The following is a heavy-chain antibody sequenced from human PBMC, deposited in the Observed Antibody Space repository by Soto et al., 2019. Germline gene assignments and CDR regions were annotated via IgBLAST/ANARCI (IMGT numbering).Heavy chain of an antibody. D-gene: IGHD3-3*02. CDR3: ARGFRPQTHYYYYYSGMDV. V-gene: IGHV1-8*01. CDR1: GYTFTSYD. Sequence: GASVKVSCKASGYTFTSYDINWVRQATGQGLEWMGWMNPNSGNTGYAQKFQGRVTMTRNTSISTAYMELSSLRSEDTAVYYCARGFRPQTHYYYYYSGMDVWGQGTTVTVSS. J-gene: IGHJ6*02. CDR2: MNPNSGNT.